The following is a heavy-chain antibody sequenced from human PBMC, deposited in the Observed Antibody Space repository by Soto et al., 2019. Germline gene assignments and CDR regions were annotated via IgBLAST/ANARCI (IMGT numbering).Heavy chain of an antibody. CDR3: AKSLFGGPDI. V-gene: IGHV3-23*01. CDR1: RFTFSTYA. CDR2: ISGGGGDT. Sequence: VGSLRLSCAASRFTFSTYAMSWVRQAPGKGLEWVSGISGGGGDTSYADSVRGRFTCSRDNSKNTLYLQMNSLRAEDTALYYCAKSLFGGPDIWGQGTMVTVSS. D-gene: IGHD2-15*01. J-gene: IGHJ3*02.